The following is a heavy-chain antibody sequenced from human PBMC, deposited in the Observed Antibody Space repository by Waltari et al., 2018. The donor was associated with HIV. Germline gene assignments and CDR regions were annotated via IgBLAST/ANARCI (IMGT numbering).Heavy chain of an antibody. V-gene: IGHV4-4*02. Sequence: QVQLQESGPGLVKPSGTLSLTCAVSGGSITSSNWWSWVRQPPGKGLELIGEIYHSGSTNYNPSLKSRVTISLDKSKNQFSLKLSSVTAADTALYYCAGSRSSGSSVYYGMDVWGQGTTVTVSS. CDR2: IYHSGST. CDR3: AGSRSSGSSVYYGMDV. D-gene: IGHD3-22*01. J-gene: IGHJ6*02. CDR1: GGSITSSNW.